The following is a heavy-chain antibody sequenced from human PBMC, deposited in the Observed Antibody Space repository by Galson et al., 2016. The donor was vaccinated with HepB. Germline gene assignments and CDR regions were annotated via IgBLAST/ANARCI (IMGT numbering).Heavy chain of an antibody. CDR1: GFTFNQYA. D-gene: IGHD1-14*01. Sequence: SLRLSCAASGFTFNQYAMSWVRQAPGKGLEWVSFTSGNGDSTYYADSVKGRFTMSRDNSKTTVSLHMNNLRAEDTAVYYCALPGDYWGQGTVVTVSS. V-gene: IGHV3-23*01. CDR2: TSGNGDST. J-gene: IGHJ4*02. CDR3: ALPGDY.